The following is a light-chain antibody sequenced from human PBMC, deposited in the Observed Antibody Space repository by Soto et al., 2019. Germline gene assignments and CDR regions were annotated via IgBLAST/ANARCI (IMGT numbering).Light chain of an antibody. CDR3: NSYTTNSSYV. V-gene: IGLV2-14*02. Sequence: QSALTQPASVSGSPGQSITISCTGTSSDVGSYNLVSWYQHHPGKAPKLIIYEGSTRPSGVSNRFSGSKSGNTASLTISRLQTEDEADYYCNSYTTNSSYVFGTGTKLTVL. CDR2: EGS. J-gene: IGLJ1*01. CDR1: SSDVGSYNL.